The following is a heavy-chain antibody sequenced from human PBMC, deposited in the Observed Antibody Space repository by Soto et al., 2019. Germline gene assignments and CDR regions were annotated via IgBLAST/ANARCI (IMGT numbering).Heavy chain of an antibody. D-gene: IGHD1-7*01. CDR3: ARDRRRYGNLPPDGFDI. V-gene: IGHV3-33*01. J-gene: IGHJ3*02. Sequence: QVQLVESGGGAVQPGRSLRLSCAASGFTFGIYGLHWVRQAPGKGLEWVSVIWYDGSKKYYQDSVKGRFTISRDNLKNTLFLQMDSLRAEDTAVYYCARDRRRYGNLPPDGFDIWGQGTMVTVSS. CDR1: GFTFGIYG. CDR2: IWYDGSKK.